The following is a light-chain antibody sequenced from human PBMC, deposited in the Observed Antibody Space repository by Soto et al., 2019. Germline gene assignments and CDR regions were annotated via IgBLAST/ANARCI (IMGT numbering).Light chain of an antibody. CDR1: QSVSSSY. CDR2: GAS. CDR3: QQYCSSPRT. V-gene: IGKV3-20*01. J-gene: IGKJ1*01. Sequence: EIVLTQSPGTLSLSPGERATLSCRASQSVSSSYLAWYQQKPGQAPRLLIYGASSRATGIPDRFSGSGSGTDFTLTIIRLEPEDFPVYYCQQYCSSPRTFGQGTKVEIK.